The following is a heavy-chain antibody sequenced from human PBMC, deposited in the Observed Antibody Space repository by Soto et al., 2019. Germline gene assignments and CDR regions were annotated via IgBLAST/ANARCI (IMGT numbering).Heavy chain of an antibody. CDR3: ARIPENCIVGDDNWFDP. Sequence: SGPTLVNPTQTLTLTCTFSGFSLSTSGMCVSWIRQPPGKALEWLALIDWDDDKYYSTSLKTRLTISKDTSKNQVVLTMTNMDPVDTAMYYCARIPENCIVGDDNWFDPWGQGTLVTVSS. V-gene: IGHV2-70*01. CDR1: GFSLSTSGMC. D-gene: IGHD1-26*01. CDR2: IDWDDDK. J-gene: IGHJ5*02.